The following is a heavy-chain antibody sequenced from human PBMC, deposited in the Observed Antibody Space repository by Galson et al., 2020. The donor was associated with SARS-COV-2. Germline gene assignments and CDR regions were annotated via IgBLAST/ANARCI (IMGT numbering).Heavy chain of an antibody. D-gene: IGHD3-9*01. J-gene: IGHJ4*02. V-gene: IGHV4-39*01. CDR2: IYYSESN. CDR1: GGSISSSSYY. CDR3: ARQILTGYYSFYYFAY. Sequence: SETLSLTCTVSGGSISSSSYYWGWNRQPPGEGLEWIGSIYYSESNYYNPSLTSRVTMYVDTSKNQFSLKLSTVTDADTSVYYCARQILTGYYSFYYFAYWGQGPLVTVSS.